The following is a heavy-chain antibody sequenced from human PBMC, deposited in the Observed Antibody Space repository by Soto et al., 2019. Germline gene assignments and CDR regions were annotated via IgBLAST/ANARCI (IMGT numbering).Heavy chain of an antibody. Sequence: GGSLRLSCAASGFTVSSNYMSWVRQAPGKGLEWVSVIYSGGSTYYADSVKGRFTISRNNSKNTLYLQMNSLRAEDTAVYYCASAATRFLEWFPFDPWGQGTLVTVSS. V-gene: IGHV3-53*04. CDR3: ASAATRFLEWFPFDP. CDR2: IYSGGST. D-gene: IGHD3-3*01. CDR1: GFTVSSNY. J-gene: IGHJ5*02.